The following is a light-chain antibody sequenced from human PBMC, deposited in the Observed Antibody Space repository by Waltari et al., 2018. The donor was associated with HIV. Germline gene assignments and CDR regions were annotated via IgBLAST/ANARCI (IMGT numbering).Light chain of an antibody. J-gene: IGLJ1*01. V-gene: IGLV1-44*01. Sequence: QSVLAQPPSASGTPGQRVTLSCSGSTPNNGRKPVSWYQQLPGTAPKLPIYSNNERPSGVPDRLSGSTSGTSASLVISGLQSEDEADYYCAAWDDSLKGGAFGTGTKVTVL. CDR2: SNN. CDR3: AAWDDSLKGGA. CDR1: TPNNGRKP.